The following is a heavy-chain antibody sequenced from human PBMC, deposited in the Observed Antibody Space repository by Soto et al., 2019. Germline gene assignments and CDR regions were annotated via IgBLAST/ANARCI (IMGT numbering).Heavy chain of an antibody. CDR1: GGSISSSSYY. J-gene: IGHJ3*02. V-gene: IGHV4-39*01. CDR3: ARRRFCSGGSCYQGAFDI. Sequence: SETLSLTCTVSGGSISSSSYYWGWIRQPPGKGLEWIGSIYYSGSTYYNPSLKSRVTISVDTSKNQFSLKLSSVTAADTAVYYCARRRFCSGGSCYQGAFDIWGQGTMVTVSS. D-gene: IGHD2-15*01. CDR2: IYYSGST.